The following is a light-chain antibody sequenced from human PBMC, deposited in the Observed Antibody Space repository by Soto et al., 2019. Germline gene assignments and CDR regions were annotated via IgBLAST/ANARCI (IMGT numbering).Light chain of an antibody. Sequence: DIQMTQSPSSLSASVEDRVIITYRASQSISNHLNWYQQKPGKAPKLLIFAASSLQSGVPSRFSGSRSGPDFTITISSLQLEDFATYYCQQSYSSPPTLGQGTKVDIK. J-gene: IGKJ1*01. CDR3: QQSYSSPPT. CDR1: QSISNH. CDR2: AAS. V-gene: IGKV1-39*01.